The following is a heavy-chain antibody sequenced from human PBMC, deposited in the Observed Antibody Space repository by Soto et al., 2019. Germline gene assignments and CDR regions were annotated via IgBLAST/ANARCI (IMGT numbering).Heavy chain of an antibody. D-gene: IGHD2-21*01. CDR2: IFHTGTT. Sequence: SETLSLTCAVSANSLSDVHYWALVRRPPGTGLEWIGSIFHTGTTYYHPPLMSRVTTSVDTSKNQFYLKLSYVTAADSAVYYCARTGVFCFYSYFGQGTLVTVSS. V-gene: IGHV4-38-2*01. CDR1: ANSLSDVHY. J-gene: IGHJ4*02. CDR3: ARTGVFCFYSY.